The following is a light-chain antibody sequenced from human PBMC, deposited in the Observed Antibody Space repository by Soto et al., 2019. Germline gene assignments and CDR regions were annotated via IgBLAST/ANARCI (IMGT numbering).Light chain of an antibody. Sequence: DIHMTQSPSTLSASVGDRVTITCRASQRLTMWSAWYQQKPGKDPNLLIYKTSSLESGVPSRFSGSGSGTEFTLTISSLQPDDFATYYCQHWTDYSWTFGQGTKVEVK. V-gene: IGKV1-5*03. CDR2: KTS. CDR1: QRLTMW. J-gene: IGKJ1*01. CDR3: QHWTDYSWT.